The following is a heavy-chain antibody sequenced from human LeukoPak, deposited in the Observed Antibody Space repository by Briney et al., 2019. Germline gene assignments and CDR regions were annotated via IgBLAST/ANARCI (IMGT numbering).Heavy chain of an antibody. CDR3: ARETRVGASPRHFDY. CDR2: IQNSDT. J-gene: IGHJ4*02. V-gene: IGHV4-4*07. CDR1: GGSISTYH. D-gene: IGHD1-26*01. Sequence: ASETLSLTCTVSGGSISTYHWNWIRQPAGKGLEWIGRIQNSDTNYNPSLKSRVTISVDTSKNQFSLKLSSVTAADTAVYYCARETRVGASPRHFDYWGQGTLVTVSS.